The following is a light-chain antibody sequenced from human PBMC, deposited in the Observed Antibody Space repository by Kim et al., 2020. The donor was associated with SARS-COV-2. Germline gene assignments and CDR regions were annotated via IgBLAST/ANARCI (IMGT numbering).Light chain of an antibody. V-gene: IGKV1-39*01. CDR3: QQNYISPFT. CDR2: AAS. CDR1: QNINSH. Sequence: APLGDRVTITCRASQNINSHLDWYHQKPGRAPKLLIYAASTLQGGVPSRFSGSGSGTDFTLTISSLQPEDFATYFCQQNYISPFTFGPGTKVDIK. J-gene: IGKJ3*01.